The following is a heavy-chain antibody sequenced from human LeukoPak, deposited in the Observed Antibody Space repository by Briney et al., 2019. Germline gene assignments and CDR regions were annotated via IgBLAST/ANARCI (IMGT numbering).Heavy chain of an antibody. CDR2: IRSSGSPI. V-gene: IGHV3-48*04. J-gene: IGHJ4*02. CDR1: GFTFSSYS. Sequence: PGGSLRLSCAASGFTFSSYSMNWVRQAPGKGLEWVAYIRSSGSPIYYADSVKGRFTISRDNAKNSLYLQMDSLRAEDTAVYYCARIGYDWNLFDFWGQGTLVTVSS. CDR3: ARIGYDWNLFDF. D-gene: IGHD1-20*01.